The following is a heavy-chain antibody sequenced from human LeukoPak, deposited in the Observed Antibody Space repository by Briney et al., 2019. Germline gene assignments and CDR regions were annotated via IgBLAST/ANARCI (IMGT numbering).Heavy chain of an antibody. J-gene: IGHJ4*02. V-gene: IGHV3-30*03. CDR3: AIWGSNAGATPFDY. CDR1: GFTFSSYG. CDR2: ISYDGSNK. Sequence: GGSLRLSCGASGFTFSSYGMHWVRQAPGKGLEWVAVISYDGSNKYYADSVKGRFTISRDNSKNTLYLQMNSLRAEDTAVYYCAIWGSNAGATPFDYWGQGTLVTVSS. D-gene: IGHD1-26*01.